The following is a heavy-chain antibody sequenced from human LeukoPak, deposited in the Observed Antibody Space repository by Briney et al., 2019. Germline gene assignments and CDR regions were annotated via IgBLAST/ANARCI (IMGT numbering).Heavy chain of an antibody. Sequence: SETLSLTCTVSGGSISSSSYYWGWIRQPPGKGLEWIGSIYYSGSTYYNPSLKSRITISVDTSKNQFSLKLSSVTAADTAVYYCARLYGDSYAYYYGMDVWSQGTTVTVSS. CDR1: GGSISSSSYY. V-gene: IGHV4-39*01. CDR2: IYYSGST. J-gene: IGHJ6*02. CDR3: ARLYGDSYAYYYGMDV. D-gene: IGHD4-17*01.